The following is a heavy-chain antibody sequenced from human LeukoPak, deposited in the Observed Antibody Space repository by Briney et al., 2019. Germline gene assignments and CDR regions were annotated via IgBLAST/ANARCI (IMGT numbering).Heavy chain of an antibody. J-gene: IGHJ6*02. V-gene: IGHV4-59*01. D-gene: IGHD1-26*01. Sequence: NPSETLSLTCSVSGASISSYYWSWIRQPPGKGLEWIWYIYYSGSTNYNPSLKSRVTMSVDTSKNQFSLKLSSVTAADTAVYFCARSRSGSYYYYGMDVWGQGTTVTVSS. CDR3: ARSRSGSYYYYGMDV. CDR2: IYYSGST. CDR1: GASISSYY.